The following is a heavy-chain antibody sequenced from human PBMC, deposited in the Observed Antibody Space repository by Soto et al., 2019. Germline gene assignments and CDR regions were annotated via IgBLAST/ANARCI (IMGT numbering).Heavy chain of an antibody. V-gene: IGHV4-4*02. D-gene: IGHD7-27*01. J-gene: IGHJ4*02. CDR3: ARKAWVRFDY. Sequence: SETLSLTCAVSGDSISSSVWWTWVRQPPGKGLEWIGEVFHTGDTYFNPCLRSRVAMSVDKSTNEFSLKVTSVTAADTAIYYCARKAWVRFDYWGQGALVTVSS. CDR1: GDSISSSVW. CDR2: VFHTGDT.